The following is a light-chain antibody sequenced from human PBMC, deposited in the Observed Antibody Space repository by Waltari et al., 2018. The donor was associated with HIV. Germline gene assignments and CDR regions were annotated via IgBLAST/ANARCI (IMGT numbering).Light chain of an antibody. V-gene: IGLV2-11*01. J-gene: IGLJ1*01. CDR2: NVN. Sequence: QSALTQPHSVSGSPGQSLTIPCTGTSSYVDTFVSWYQQYPGKAPQVIIYNVNNRPSGVPDRFSGSKSGNTAFLTISGLQADDEAEYHCCSHAGNFIFAFGTGTKVTVL. CDR3: CSHAGNFIFA. CDR1: SSYVDTF.